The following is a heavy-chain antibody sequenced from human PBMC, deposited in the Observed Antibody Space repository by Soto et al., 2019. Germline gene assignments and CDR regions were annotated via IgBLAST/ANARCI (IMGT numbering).Heavy chain of an antibody. D-gene: IGHD6-13*01. Sequence: SETLSLTCTVSGGSISSGGYYWSWIRQHPGKGLEWIGYIYYSGSTYYNPSLKSRVTISVDTSKNQFSLKLSSVTAADTAVYYSARAASLAGNAFDIWGQGTMVTVSS. CDR1: GGSISSGGYY. CDR2: IYYSGST. V-gene: IGHV4-31*03. CDR3: ARAASLAGNAFDI. J-gene: IGHJ3*02.